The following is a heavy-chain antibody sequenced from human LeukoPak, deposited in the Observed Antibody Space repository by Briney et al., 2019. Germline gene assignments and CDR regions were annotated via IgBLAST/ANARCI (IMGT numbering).Heavy chain of an antibody. D-gene: IGHD3-22*01. CDR3: AREVRNYFDY. Sequence: SETLSLTCAVYGGSFSGYYWSWIRQPPGKGLEWIGYIYYSGSTNYNPSLKSRVTISVDTSKNQFSLKLSSVTAADTAVYYCAREVRNYFDYWGQGTLVTVSS. V-gene: IGHV4-59*01. J-gene: IGHJ4*02. CDR1: GGSFSGYY. CDR2: IYYSGST.